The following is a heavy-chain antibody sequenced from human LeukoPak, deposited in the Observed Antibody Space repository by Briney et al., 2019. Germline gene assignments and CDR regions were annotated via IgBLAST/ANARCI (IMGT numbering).Heavy chain of an antibody. CDR3: ARQTGSGLFILP. D-gene: IGHD3/OR15-3a*01. V-gene: IGHV4-38-2*02. J-gene: IGHJ4*02. CDR1: GYSISSDYY. Sequence: SETLSLTCTVSGYSISSDYYWGWIRQPPGKGLEWIGSIYHSGSTYYNPSLKSRVTISVDTSKNPFSLKLSSVTAADTAVYYCARQTGSGLFILPGGQGTLVTVSS. CDR2: IYHSGST.